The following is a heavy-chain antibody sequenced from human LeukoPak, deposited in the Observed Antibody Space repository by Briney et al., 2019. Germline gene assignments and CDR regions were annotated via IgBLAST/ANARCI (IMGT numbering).Heavy chain of an antibody. CDR1: GGSFSGYY. D-gene: IGHD6-13*01. Sequence: SETLSLTCAVYGGSFSGYYWSWIRQPPGNGLEWIGEINHSASTNYNPSLKSRVTISVDTSKNQFSLKLSSVTAADTAVYYCARLAYSSRVLLYWGQGTLVTVSS. CDR3: ARLAYSSRVLLY. V-gene: IGHV4-34*01. CDR2: INHSAST. J-gene: IGHJ1*01.